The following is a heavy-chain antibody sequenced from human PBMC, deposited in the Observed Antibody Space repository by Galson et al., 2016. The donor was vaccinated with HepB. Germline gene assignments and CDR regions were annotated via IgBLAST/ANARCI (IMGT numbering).Heavy chain of an antibody. J-gene: IGHJ6*03. CDR2: INPKTGDT. D-gene: IGHD2-8*02. CDR1: GYTFTGYYF. V-gene: IGHV1-2*06. Sequence: SVKVSCKASGYTFTGYYFMYWVRQAPGQGLEWIGRINPKTGDTNYAQKFQGRVTMTRDTSISTAYMDLTRLTDEDTAVDYCARDKGEAGGQHYFFMDVWGKGTTVTVSS. CDR3: ARDKGEAGGQHYFFMDV.